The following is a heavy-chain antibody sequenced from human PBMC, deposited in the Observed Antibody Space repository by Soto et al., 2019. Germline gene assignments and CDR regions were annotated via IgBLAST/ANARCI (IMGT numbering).Heavy chain of an antibody. Sequence: EVQLVESGGGLVQPGRSLRLSCAASGFSLDDYAMHWVRQAPGKGLEWVSGISWDSGGIGYADSVKGRFTISRDNAKNSLYLEMNSLRAEDTALYYCAKDWGVYYYGSGIDYWGQGTLVTVSS. J-gene: IGHJ4*02. D-gene: IGHD3-10*01. CDR2: ISWDSGGI. V-gene: IGHV3-9*01. CDR1: GFSLDDYA. CDR3: AKDWGVYYYGSGIDY.